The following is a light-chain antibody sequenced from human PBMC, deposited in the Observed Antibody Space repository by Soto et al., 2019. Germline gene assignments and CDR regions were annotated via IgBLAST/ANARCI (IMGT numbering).Light chain of an antibody. CDR1: QSVSTNY. V-gene: IGKV3-20*01. CDR2: GAS. J-gene: IGKJ1*01. Sequence: EIVLTQSPRTLSLSPGERATLSCRASQSVSTNYLAWYQQKPGQAPRLLIYGASTRATGIPDRFSGSGSGTDFTLTISRMEPEDFAVYYCQQFSSTPSWTFGQGTKVDIK. CDR3: QQFSSTPSWT.